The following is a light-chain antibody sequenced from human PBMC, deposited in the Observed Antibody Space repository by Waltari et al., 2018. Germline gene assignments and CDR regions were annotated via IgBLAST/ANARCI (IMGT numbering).Light chain of an antibody. J-gene: IGLJ1*01. CDR3: CSYAGSSTYV. V-gene: IGLV2-23*02. CDR1: SSDVGSYTL. CDR2: EVS. Sequence: QSALTQPASVSGSPGQSITISCTGTSSDVGSYTLVSWYQQHPGKAPKPMIYEVSKRPSGVSNRFSGSKSGNTASLTISGLQAEDEADYYCCSYAGSSTYVFGTGTKVTVL.